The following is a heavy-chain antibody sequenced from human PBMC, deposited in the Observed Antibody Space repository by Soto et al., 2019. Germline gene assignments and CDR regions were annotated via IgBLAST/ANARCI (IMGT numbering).Heavy chain of an antibody. Sequence: GGSLRLSCTASGFTFRTYAMTWFRQAPGRGLEWVSAISGSAGTFYATSVRGRFTISRDNSRSTVYLQMHSLRAEDSAIYYCAKEKDYDFTWGSGRYTSHYWGRGTLVTAPQ. CDR1: GFTFRTYA. J-gene: IGHJ4*02. D-gene: IGHD3-16*02. CDR2: ISGSAGT. CDR3: AKEKDYDFTWGSGRYTSHY. V-gene: IGHV3-23*01.